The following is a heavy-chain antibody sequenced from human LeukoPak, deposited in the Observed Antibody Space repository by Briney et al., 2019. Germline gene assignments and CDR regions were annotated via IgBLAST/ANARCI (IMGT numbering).Heavy chain of an antibody. CDR2: IRNDVSIK. J-gene: IGHJ4*02. D-gene: IGHD2-15*01. CDR3: AKDQKDITSWYFDY. CDR1: GFSFSNFG. V-gene: IGHV3-30*02. Sequence: GGSLRLSCAASGFSFSNFGMHWVRQAPGKGLEWVAFIRNDVSIKYYADSVKGRFTISRDNSRNTMYLQMNSLRPEDTALYYCAKDQKDITSWYFDYWGQGTLVTVSS.